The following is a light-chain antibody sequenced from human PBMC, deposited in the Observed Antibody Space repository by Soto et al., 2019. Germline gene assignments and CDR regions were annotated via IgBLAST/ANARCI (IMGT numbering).Light chain of an antibody. J-gene: IGLJ1*01. CDR1: SGSIASGY. V-gene: IGLV6-57*03. Sequence: NFMLTQPHSVSESPGKTVTISCTRSSGSIASGYVQWYQQRPDSAPTTVIYEDNQRPSGVPDRFSGSIDTSSNSASLTISGLKTEDEADYYCQSYHSSTPYVFGTGTKLTVL. CDR2: EDN. CDR3: QSYHSSTPYV.